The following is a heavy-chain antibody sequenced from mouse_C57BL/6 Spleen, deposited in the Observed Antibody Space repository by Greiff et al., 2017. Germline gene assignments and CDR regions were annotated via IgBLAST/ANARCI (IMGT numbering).Heavy chain of an antibody. J-gene: IGHJ2*01. Sequence: QVQLQQSGAELVRPGASVKLSCKASGYTFTDYYINWVKQRPGQGLEWIARIYPGSGNTYYNEKFKGKATLTAEKSSSTAYMQLSSLTSEDSAVYFCASNYYFYFDYWGQGTTLTVSS. V-gene: IGHV1-76*01. CDR2: IYPGSGNT. CDR1: GYTFTDYY. CDR3: ASNYYFYFDY. D-gene: IGHD2-1*01.